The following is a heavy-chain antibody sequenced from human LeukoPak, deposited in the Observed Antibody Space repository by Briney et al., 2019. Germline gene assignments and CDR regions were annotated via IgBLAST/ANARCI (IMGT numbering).Heavy chain of an antibody. D-gene: IGHD3-3*01. CDR2: ISGGGDSP. CDR3: AKELYNFWSGHFDY. J-gene: IGHJ4*02. Sequence: GGSLRLSCAASGFTFSSYSMNWVRQAPGKGLEWVSAISGGGDSPYYADSMKGRFTISRDNSKNTLYLQMHSLRAEDTAVYYCAKELYNFWSGHFDYWGQGTLVTVSS. CDR1: GFTFSSYS. V-gene: IGHV3-23*01.